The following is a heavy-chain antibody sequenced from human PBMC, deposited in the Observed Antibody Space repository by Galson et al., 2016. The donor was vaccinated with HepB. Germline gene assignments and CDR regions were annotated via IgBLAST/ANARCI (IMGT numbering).Heavy chain of an antibody. D-gene: IGHD2-21*02. CDR1: GASFSGYF. CDR2: LHFDGSDGST. V-gene: IGHV4-34*09. J-gene: IGHJ4*02. Sequence: TLSLTCGVSGASFSGYFWSWIRQPPGRVLQWLGYLHFDGSDGSTHSNPSLGSRITISAATSQNQFSLTLTSVTAADTAIYYCARDPLANCGGDCRGFWGQGILVTVSS. CDR3: ARDPLANCGGDCRGF.